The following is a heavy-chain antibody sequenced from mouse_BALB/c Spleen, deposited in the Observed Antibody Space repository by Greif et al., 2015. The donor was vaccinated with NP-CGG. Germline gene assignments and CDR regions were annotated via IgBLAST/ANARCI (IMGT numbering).Heavy chain of an antibody. CDR1: GYAFSSSW. V-gene: IGHV1-82*01. D-gene: IGHD2-4*01. J-gene: IGHJ4*01. CDR2: IYPGDGDT. Sequence: QVQLQQPGPELVKPGASVKISCKASGYAFSSSWMNWVKQRPGQGLEWIGRIYPGDGDTNYNGKFKGKATLTADKSSSTAYMQLSSLTSVDSAVYFCARSGGYYDYDGRIRMDYWGQGTSVTVSS. CDR3: ARSGGYYDYDGRIRMDY.